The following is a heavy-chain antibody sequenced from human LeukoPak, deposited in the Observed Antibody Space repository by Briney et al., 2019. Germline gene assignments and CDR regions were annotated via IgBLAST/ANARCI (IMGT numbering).Heavy chain of an antibody. Sequence: PSQTLSLTCTVSGGSISSGDYYWSWIRQPPGKGLEWIGYIYYSGSTYYNPSLKSRVTISVDTSKNQFSLKLSSVTAADTAVYYCATQSRSGYKFDYWGQGTLVTVSS. J-gene: IGHJ4*02. CDR3: ATQSRSGYKFDY. V-gene: IGHV4-30-4*01. CDR2: IYYSGST. D-gene: IGHD3-22*01. CDR1: GGSISSGDYY.